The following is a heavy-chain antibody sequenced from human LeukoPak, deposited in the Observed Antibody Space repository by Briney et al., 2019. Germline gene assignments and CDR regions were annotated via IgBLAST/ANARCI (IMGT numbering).Heavy chain of an antibody. Sequence: GGSLRHSSAASGFTFSSYAMSWVRQAPGKGLECVSLISATGGNTYHADSVKGRFTISRDNSKNTLYLHMNSLRAEDTAIYYCSSSVFYSSGWYGGYWGQGTLVTVSS. CDR3: SSSVFYSSGWYGGY. J-gene: IGHJ4*02. V-gene: IGHV3-23*01. CDR1: GFTFSSYA. D-gene: IGHD6-19*01. CDR2: ISATGGNT.